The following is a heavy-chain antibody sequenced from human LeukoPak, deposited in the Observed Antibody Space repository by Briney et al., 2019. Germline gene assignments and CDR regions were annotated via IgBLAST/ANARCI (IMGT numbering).Heavy chain of an antibody. J-gene: IGHJ4*02. V-gene: IGHV4-38-2*02. CDR1: DYSISSGYC. Sequence: SETLSLTCTVSDYSISSGYCWGWIRQPPGKGLEWIGSIYHSGSTYFSPSLKSRVTISVDTSKNQFSLKLTSVTAADTAVYYCVRQGREVVISFIAGGDYWGQGILVTVSS. CDR3: VRQGREVVISFIAGGDY. D-gene: IGHD3-22*01. CDR2: IYHSGST.